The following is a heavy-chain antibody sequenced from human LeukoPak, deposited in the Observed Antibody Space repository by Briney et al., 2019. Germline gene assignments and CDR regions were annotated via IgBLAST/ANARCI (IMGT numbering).Heavy chain of an antibody. CDR3: ARIGRTQIKDKKAFDI. CDR2: IYYSGST. Sequence: SETLSLTCTVSGGSISSSSYYWGWIRQPPGKGLEWIGSIYYSGSTYYNPSLKSRVTISVDTSKNQFSLKLSSVTAADTAVYYCARIGRTQIKDKKAFDIWGQGTMVTVSS. D-gene: IGHD1-26*01. J-gene: IGHJ3*02. V-gene: IGHV4-39*07. CDR1: GGSISSSSYY.